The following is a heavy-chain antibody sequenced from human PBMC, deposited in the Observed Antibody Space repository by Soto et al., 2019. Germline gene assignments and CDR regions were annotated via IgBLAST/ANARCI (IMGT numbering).Heavy chain of an antibody. CDR3: AKDLGVAYDYIWGSYRLTLDAFVI. V-gene: IGHV3-30*18. J-gene: IGHJ3*02. D-gene: IGHD3-16*02. Sequence: LRLSCAASGFTFSSYGMHWVRQAPGKGLEWVAVISYDGSNKYYADSVKGRFTISRDNSKNTLYLQMNSLRAEDTAVYYCAKDLGVAYDYIWGSYRLTLDAFVIWGQGTMVTVSS. CDR2: ISYDGSNK. CDR1: GFTFSSYG.